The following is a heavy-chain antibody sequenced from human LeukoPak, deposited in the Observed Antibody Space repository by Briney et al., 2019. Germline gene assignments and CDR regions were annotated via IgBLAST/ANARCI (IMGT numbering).Heavy chain of an antibody. D-gene: IGHD2-2*01. V-gene: IGHV4-34*01. CDR1: GGSFSGYY. J-gene: IGHJ6*03. CDR2: FNHSGST. CDR3: LGYCSSTSCGRYYYYYMDV. Sequence: PSETLSLTCAVYGGSFSGYYWSWIRQPPGKGLEWIGEFNHSGSTNYNPSHKSRVTISVDTSKNQFSLKLSSVTAADTAVYYCLGYCSSTSCGRYYYYYMDVWGKGTTVTVSS.